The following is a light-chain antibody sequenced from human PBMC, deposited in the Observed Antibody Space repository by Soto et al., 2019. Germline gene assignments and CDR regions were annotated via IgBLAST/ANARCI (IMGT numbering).Light chain of an antibody. CDR1: QTISSW. V-gene: IGKV1-5*03. CDR3: QHYNSYSEA. J-gene: IGKJ1*01. CDR2: KAS. Sequence: QMTQSPSTLSGSVGDRGTITCRASQTISSWLAWYQQKPGKAPKLLIYKASTLKSGVPSRFSGSGSGTEFTLTISSLQPDDFATYYCQHYNSYSEAFGQGTKVDIK.